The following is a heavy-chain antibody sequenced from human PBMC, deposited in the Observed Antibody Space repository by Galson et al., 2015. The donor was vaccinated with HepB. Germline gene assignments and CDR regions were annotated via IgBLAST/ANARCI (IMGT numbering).Heavy chain of an antibody. J-gene: IGHJ6*02. CDR2: ICNDGSNK. D-gene: IGHD3-22*01. Sequence: SLRLSCAASGFTFSSYGMHWVRQAPGKGLEWVAVICNDGSNKYYADSVKGRFTISRDNSKNTLYLQMNSLRAEDTAVYYCARGQGYSFYYSGMDVWGHGTAVTASS. CDR3: ARGQGYSFYYSGMDV. CDR1: GFTFSSYG. V-gene: IGHV3-33*08.